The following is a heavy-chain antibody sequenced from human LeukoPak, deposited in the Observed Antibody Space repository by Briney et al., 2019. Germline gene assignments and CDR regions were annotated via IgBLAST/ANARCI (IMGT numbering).Heavy chain of an antibody. CDR3: AKDQAAAGTRWFDP. CDR1: GFTFSDYA. CDR2: ISGSGGST. Sequence: PGGSLRLTCAASGFTFSDYAMNWVRQAPGKGLEWVSAISGSGGSTYYADSVKGRFTISRDNSKNTLYLQMNSLRAEDTAVYYCAKDQAAAGTRWFDPWGQGTLVTVSS. V-gene: IGHV3-23*01. D-gene: IGHD6-13*01. J-gene: IGHJ5*02.